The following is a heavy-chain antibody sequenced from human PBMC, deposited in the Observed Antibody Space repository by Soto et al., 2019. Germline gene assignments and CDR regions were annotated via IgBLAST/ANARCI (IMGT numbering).Heavy chain of an antibody. CDR3: ARGGPRSTYFYYGMDV. CDR2: ISYDGGDK. J-gene: IGHJ6*02. CDR1: EFTFSSYS. D-gene: IGHD3-10*01. V-gene: IGHV3-30-3*01. Sequence: PXESLRLSCAASEFTFSSYSVHWVRQAPGKGLEWVAIISYDGGDKYYADSVKGRFSISRDNSRNTLYLQMDSLRAEDTAVYYCARGGPRSTYFYYGMDVWGQGTTVTVSS.